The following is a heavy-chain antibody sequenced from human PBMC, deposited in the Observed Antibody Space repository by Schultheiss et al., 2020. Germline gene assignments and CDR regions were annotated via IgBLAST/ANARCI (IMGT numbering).Heavy chain of an antibody. Sequence: GGSLRLSCAASGFTFSSYAMHWVRQAPGKGLEWVAVISYDGSNKYYADSVKGRFTISRDNSKNTLYLQMNSLRAEDTAVYYCARSPQWLAPNNWFDPWGQGTLVTVSS. CDR2: ISYDGSNK. CDR3: ARSPQWLAPNNWFDP. V-gene: IGHV3-30*04. J-gene: IGHJ5*02. D-gene: IGHD6-19*01. CDR1: GFTFSSYA.